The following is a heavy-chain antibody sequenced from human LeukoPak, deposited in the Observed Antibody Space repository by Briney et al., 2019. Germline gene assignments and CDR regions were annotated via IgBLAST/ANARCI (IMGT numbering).Heavy chain of an antibody. V-gene: IGHV1-69*05. CDR1: GGTFSSYA. D-gene: IGHD5-18*01. J-gene: IGHJ5*02. CDR3: ARSMGYSYGYDWFDP. CDR2: IIPIFGKA. Sequence: SVKVSCKASGGTFSSYAISWVRQAPGQGLEWMGGIIPIFGKANYAQKFQGRVTITTDESTSTAYMELSSLRSEDTAVYYCARSMGYSYGYDWFDPWGQGTLVTVSS.